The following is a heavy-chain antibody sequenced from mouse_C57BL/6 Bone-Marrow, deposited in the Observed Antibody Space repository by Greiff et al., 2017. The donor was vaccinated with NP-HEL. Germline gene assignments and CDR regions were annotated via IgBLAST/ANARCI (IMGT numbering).Heavy chain of an antibody. D-gene: IGHD2-3*01. J-gene: IGHJ2*01. CDR3: ARQGDGYYDFDY. CDR1: GVDFSRYW. Sequence: CTASGVDFSRYWMSWVRRAPGKGLEWIGEINPDSSTINYAPSLKDKFIISRDNAKNTLYLQMSKVRSEDTALYYCARQGDGYYDFDYWGQGTTLTVSS. V-gene: IGHV4-1*01. CDR2: INPDSSTI.